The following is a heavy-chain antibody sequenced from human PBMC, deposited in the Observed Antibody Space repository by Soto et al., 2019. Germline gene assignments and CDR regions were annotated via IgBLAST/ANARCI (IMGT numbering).Heavy chain of an antibody. CDR3: AGRLGYCRGGSCYFDDAFDI. CDR2: MNPNSGNT. D-gene: IGHD2-15*01. J-gene: IGHJ3*02. CDR1: GYTFTSYD. V-gene: IGHV1-8*01. Sequence: ASVKVSCKASGYTFTSYDINWVRQATGQGLEWMGWMNPNSGNTGYAQKFQGRVTMTRNTSISTAYMELSSLRSEDTAVYYCAGRLGYCRGGSCYFDDAFDIWGQGTMVTVSS.